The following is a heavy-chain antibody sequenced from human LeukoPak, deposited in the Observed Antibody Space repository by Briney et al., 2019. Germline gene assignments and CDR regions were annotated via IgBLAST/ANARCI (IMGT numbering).Heavy chain of an antibody. CDR3: ARAFADGYNSSPFDY. Sequence: GRSLRLSCAASGFTFSSYSMNWVRQAPGGGLEWVSCVTIRVSYIYYAPSVKGRLTISRDNAKNSLYLQMNSWRAQDTAVFYCARAFADGYNSSPFDYWGQGALVSV. J-gene: IGHJ4*02. CDR2: VTIRVSYI. CDR1: GFTFSSYS. V-gene: IGHV3-21*01. D-gene: IGHD5-24*01.